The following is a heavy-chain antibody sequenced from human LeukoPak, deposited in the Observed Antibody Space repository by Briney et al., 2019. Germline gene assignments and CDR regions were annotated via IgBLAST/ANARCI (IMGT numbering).Heavy chain of an antibody. CDR3: ARFRHAGIPNKWWFDP. J-gene: IGHJ5*02. CDR2: SYYSGST. V-gene: IGHV4-39*01. D-gene: IGHD6-13*01. Sequence: SETLSLTCTVSGGSISSNIYYWGWIRQPPGKGLEWIGSSYYSGSTYYNPSLKSRVTLSVDTSKNQFSLKLSSVTAADTAVYYCARFRHAGIPNKWWFDPWGQGTLVTVSS. CDR1: GGSISSNIYY.